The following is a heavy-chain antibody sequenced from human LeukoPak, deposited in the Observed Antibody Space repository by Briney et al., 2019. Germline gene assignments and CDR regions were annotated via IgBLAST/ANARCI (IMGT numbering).Heavy chain of an antibody. CDR2: ISHGII. Sequence: GGSLRLSCAASGFTFSSYGMHWVRRTPGKGLVWVSRISHGIISYADSVKGRFTISRDNAKNTLILQMNSLRVEDTAVYYCARDWVYKIDYWGRGTLVTVSS. CDR1: GFTFSSYG. D-gene: IGHD5-24*01. V-gene: IGHV3-74*01. J-gene: IGHJ4*02. CDR3: ARDWVYKIDY.